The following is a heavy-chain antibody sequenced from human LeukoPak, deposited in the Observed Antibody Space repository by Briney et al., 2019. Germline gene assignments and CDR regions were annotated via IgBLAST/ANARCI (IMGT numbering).Heavy chain of an antibody. J-gene: IGHJ4*02. CDR2: ISSTGLTI. V-gene: IGHV3-48*03. CDR1: GFTFSSYD. Sequence: GGSLRLSCAASGFTFSSYDLHWVRQAPGKGLEWISYISSTGLTIHYADSVKGRFTISRDNAKNSLFVQMNSLRAEDTAVYYCARVHTSVTTLDYWGQGTLVTVSS. CDR3: ARVHTSVTTLDY. D-gene: IGHD4-17*01.